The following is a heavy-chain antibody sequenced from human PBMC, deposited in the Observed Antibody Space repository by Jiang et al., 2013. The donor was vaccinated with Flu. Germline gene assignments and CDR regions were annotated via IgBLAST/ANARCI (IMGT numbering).Heavy chain of an antibody. V-gene: IGHV4-30-4*01. D-gene: IGHD2-21*01. CDR3: ARFCGGDCYGHDY. J-gene: IGHJ4*02. Sequence: EWIGYIYYSGSTYYNPSLKSRVTISVDTSKNQFSLKLSSVTAADTAVYYCARFCGGDCYGHDYWGQGTLVTVSS. CDR2: IYYSGST.